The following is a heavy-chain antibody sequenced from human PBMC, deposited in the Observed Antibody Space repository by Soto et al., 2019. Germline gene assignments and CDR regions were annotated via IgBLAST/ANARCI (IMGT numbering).Heavy chain of an antibody. Sequence: GASVKVSCKASGYTFTSYGISWVRQAPGQGLEWMGWISAYNGNTNYAQKLQGRVTMTTDTSTSTAYMELRSLRSDDTAVYYCARDEAPNWNQGPYYFDYWGQGTLVTVSS. D-gene: IGHD1-1*01. CDR3: ARDEAPNWNQGPYYFDY. CDR2: ISAYNGNT. J-gene: IGHJ4*02. V-gene: IGHV1-18*01. CDR1: GYTFTSYG.